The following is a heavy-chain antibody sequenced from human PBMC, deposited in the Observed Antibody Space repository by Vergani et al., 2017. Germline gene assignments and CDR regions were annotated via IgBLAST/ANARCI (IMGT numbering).Heavy chain of an antibody. J-gene: IGHJ4*02. D-gene: IGHD4-23*01. V-gene: IGHV4-34*01. CDR1: GGSFSGYY. CDR2: IYYSGST. Sequence: QVQLQQWGAGLLKPSETLSLTCAVYGGSFSGYYWSWIRQPPGKGLEWIGSIYYSGSTYYNPSLKSRVTISVDTSKNQFSLKLSSVTAADTAVYYCARLVVRVVTLGRYYFDYWGQGTLVTVSS. CDR3: ARLVVRVVTLGRYYFDY.